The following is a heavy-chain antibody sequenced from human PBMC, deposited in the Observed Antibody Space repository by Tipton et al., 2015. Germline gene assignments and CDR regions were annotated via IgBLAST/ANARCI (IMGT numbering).Heavy chain of an antibody. CDR3: ARDGQQPPGVDY. J-gene: IGHJ4*02. D-gene: IGHD6-13*01. V-gene: IGHV3-7*01. Sequence: SLRLSCVASGFTFSSYWMSWVRQAPGKGLEWVANINQDGSEIYYVDSVKGRFTISRDNAKNSLYLQMNSLRAEDTAVYYCARDGQQPPGVDYWGQGTLVTVSS. CDR1: GFTFSSYW. CDR2: INQDGSEI.